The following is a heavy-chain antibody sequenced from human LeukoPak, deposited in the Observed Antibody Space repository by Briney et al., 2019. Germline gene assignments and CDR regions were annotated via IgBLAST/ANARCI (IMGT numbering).Heavy chain of an antibody. J-gene: IGHJ3*02. Sequence: PSETLSPTCAVYGGSFSGYYWSWIRQPPGKGLEWIGEINHSGSTNYNPSLKSRVTISVDTSKNQFSLKLSSVTAADTAVYYCARDIKYQLLLRASQNAFDIWGQGTMVTVSS. CDR1: GGSFSGYY. V-gene: IGHV4-34*01. CDR2: INHSGST. D-gene: IGHD2-2*01. CDR3: ARDIKYQLLLRASQNAFDI.